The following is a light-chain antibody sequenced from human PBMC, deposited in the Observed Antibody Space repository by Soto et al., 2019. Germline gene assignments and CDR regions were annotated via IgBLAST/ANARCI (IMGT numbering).Light chain of an antibody. CDR2: GAS. CDR3: QQYKFRPLT. Sequence: EIVMTQSPVTLSVSPGERATLSCRASQSVSSNLAWYQQKPGQAPRLLIYGASTRSTGIPARFSVSGSGTESTLTISSRQSPDFAVTYSQQYKFRPLTFGGGTNVEIK. J-gene: IGKJ4*01. CDR1: QSVSSN. V-gene: IGKV3-15*01.